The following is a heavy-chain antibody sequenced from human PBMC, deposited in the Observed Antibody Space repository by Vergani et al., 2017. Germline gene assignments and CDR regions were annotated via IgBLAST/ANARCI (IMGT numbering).Heavy chain of an antibody. CDR2: IYYSGST. CDR1: GGSISSYY. V-gene: IGHV4-59*01. J-gene: IGHJ4*02. CDR3: ARDGDYGDYGGFDY. D-gene: IGHD4-17*01. Sequence: QVQLQESGPGLVKPSETLSLTCTVSGGSISSYYWSWIRQPPGKGLEWIGYIYYSGSTNYNPTLKSRVTISVDTSKNQFSLKLSSVTAAATAVYYCARDGDYGDYGGFDYWGQGTLVTVSS.